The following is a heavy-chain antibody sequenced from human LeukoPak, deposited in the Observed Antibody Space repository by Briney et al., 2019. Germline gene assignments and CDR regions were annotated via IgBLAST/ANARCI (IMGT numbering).Heavy chain of an antibody. Sequence: GGSLRLSCAASGFTFSDYYMSWIRQAPGKGLEWVSYISGSGTEIDYADSVKGRFTISRDNARDSLFLQMNSLRVDDTAVYYCARSRYLGMLNNWGHGTPVTVSS. CDR1: GFTFSDYY. D-gene: IGHD2-15*01. V-gene: IGHV3-11*01. J-gene: IGHJ4*01. CDR2: ISGSGTEI. CDR3: ARSRYLGMLNN.